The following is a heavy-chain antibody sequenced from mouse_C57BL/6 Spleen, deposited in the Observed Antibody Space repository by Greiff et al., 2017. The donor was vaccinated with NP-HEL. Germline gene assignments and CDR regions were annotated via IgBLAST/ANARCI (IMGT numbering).Heavy chain of an antibody. CDR1: GYTFTSYW. Sequence: VQLQQSGTVLARPGASVKMSCKTSGYTFTSYWMHWVKQRPGQGLEWIGAIYPGNSDTSYNQKFKGKAKLTAVTSASTAYMELSSLTNEDSAVYYCTRGLTTVAYFDYWGQGTTLTVSS. CDR3: TRGLTTVAYFDY. D-gene: IGHD1-1*01. J-gene: IGHJ2*01. V-gene: IGHV1-5*01. CDR2: IYPGNSDT.